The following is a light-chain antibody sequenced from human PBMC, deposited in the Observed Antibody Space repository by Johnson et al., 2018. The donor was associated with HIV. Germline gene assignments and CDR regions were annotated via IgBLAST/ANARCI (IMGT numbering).Light chain of an antibody. V-gene: IGLV1-51*02. CDR1: SSNIGNNY. CDR2: ENN. J-gene: IGLJ1*01. CDR3: GTWDSSLRGI. Sequence: QLVLTQPPSVSAAPGQKVTISCSGSSSNIGNNYVSWYQQLPGTAPKLLIYENNKRPSGIPDQFSGSKSGTSATLGITGLQTGDEADYYCGTWDSSLRGIFGTGTKVTVL.